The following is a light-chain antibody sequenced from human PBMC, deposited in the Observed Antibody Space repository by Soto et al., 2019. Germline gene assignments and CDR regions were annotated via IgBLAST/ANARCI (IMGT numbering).Light chain of an antibody. CDR3: SSYTSSRTLL. J-gene: IGLJ2*01. Sequence: QSALTQPASVSGSPGQSITISCTGTSSDVGGYNYVSWYQQHPGKAPKLMIYDVSNRPSGVSNRFSGSKSGNTASLTISGFQAEDEADYYCSSYTSSRTLLFGGGTKLTVL. CDR2: DVS. V-gene: IGLV2-14*01. CDR1: SSDVGGYNY.